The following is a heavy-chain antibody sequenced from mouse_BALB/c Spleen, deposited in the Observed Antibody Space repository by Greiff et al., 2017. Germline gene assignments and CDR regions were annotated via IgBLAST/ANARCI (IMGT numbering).Heavy chain of an antibody. CDR3: ARQLGTTVVLYYYAMDY. CDR2: IWSGGST. J-gene: IGHJ4*01. CDR1: GFSLTSYG. D-gene: IGHD1-1*01. Sequence: QVQLKESGPGLVQPSQSLSITCTVSGFSLTSYGVHWVRQSPGKGLEWLGVIWSGGSTDYNAAFMSRLSISKDNSKSQVFFKMNSLQANDTAIYYCARQLGTTVVLYYYAMDYWGQGTSVTVSS. V-gene: IGHV2-2*02.